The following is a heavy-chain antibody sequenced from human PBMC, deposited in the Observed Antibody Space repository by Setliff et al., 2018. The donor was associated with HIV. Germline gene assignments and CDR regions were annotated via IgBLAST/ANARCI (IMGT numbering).Heavy chain of an antibody. D-gene: IGHD4-17*01. CDR1: GGSISNDY. Sequence: SETLSLTCTVSGGSISNDYWGWVRQPPGKGLEWIGFVYLSGSITYNPSLKSRVTISIDRSKNEFYRKLSSVTAADTALYYCARDRDYGGNRDAFDIWGQGIMVTVSS. J-gene: IGHJ3*02. CDR3: ARDRDYGGNRDAFDI. CDR2: VYLSGSI. V-gene: IGHV4-59*01.